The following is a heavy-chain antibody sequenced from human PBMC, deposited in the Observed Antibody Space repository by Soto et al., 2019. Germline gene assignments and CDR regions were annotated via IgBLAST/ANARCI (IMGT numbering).Heavy chain of an antibody. CDR2: IDWEDDK. D-gene: IGHD5-12*01. CDR1: GFSLSTSGMC. J-gene: IGHJ6*02. Sequence: ESGPTLVNPTQTLTLTCTFSGFSLSTSGMCVNWIRQPPGKALEWLALIDWEDDKYYRTSPQTRLTISKDTSKNQVVLTMTNMDPVDTATYYCARSSRPGYSGYDWGYYYGMDVWGQGTTVTVSS. CDR3: ARSSRPGYSGYDWGYYYGMDV. V-gene: IGHV2-70*01.